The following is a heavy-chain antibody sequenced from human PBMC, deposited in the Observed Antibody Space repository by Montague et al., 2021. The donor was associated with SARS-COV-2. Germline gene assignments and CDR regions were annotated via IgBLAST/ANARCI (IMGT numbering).Heavy chain of an antibody. CDR3: AREFRIELWQTNWYFGL. J-gene: IGHJ2*01. CDR1: GGSISGYY. Sequence: SETLSLTCSVSGGSISGYYWSWIRQPPGKGLGWIGNFDHSGDTKYNPSLKSRATISVDTSKNQFALRLHSVTAADTAVYYCAREFRIELWQTNWYFGLWGRGTLVTVSS. D-gene: IGHD3-16*01. V-gene: IGHV4-59*01. CDR2: FDHSGDT.